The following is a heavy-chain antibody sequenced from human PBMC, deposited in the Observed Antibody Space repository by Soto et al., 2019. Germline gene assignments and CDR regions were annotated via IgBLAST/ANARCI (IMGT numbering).Heavy chain of an antibody. Sequence: ASVKVSCKASGYTFTSYDINWVRQATGQGLEWMGWMNPKSGNTGYAQKFQGRVTMTRNTSISTAYMELSSLRSEDTAVYYCATSSPAETYYDFWSGYYGYYYYYMDVWGKGTTVTVSS. D-gene: IGHD3-3*01. CDR2: MNPKSGNT. CDR1: GYTFTSYD. CDR3: ATSSPAETYYDFWSGYYGYYYYYMDV. V-gene: IGHV1-8*01. J-gene: IGHJ6*03.